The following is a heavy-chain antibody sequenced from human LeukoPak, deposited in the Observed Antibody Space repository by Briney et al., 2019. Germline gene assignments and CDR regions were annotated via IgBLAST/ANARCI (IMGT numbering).Heavy chain of an antibody. CDR3: ARAPLGKQLVGLFRFKKNYQHAFDI. D-gene: IGHD6-6*01. CDR2: MNPNSGNT. CDR1: GYTFTGYY. Sequence: ASVKVSCKASGYTFTGYYMHWVRQAPGQGLERMGWMNPNSGNTGYAQKFQGRVTMTRNTSISTAYMELSSLRSEDTAVYYCARAPLGKQLVGLFRFKKNYQHAFDIWGQGTMVTVSS. V-gene: IGHV1-8*02. J-gene: IGHJ3*02.